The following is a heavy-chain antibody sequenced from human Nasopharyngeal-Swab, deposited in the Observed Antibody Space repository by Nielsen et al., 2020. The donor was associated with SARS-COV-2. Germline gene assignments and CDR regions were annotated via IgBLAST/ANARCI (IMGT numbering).Heavy chain of an antibody. V-gene: IGHV3-9*01. CDR1: GFTFDDYA. CDR2: ISWNSGSI. D-gene: IGHD3-3*01. Sequence: SLKISCAASGFTFDDYAMHWVREAPGKGLEWVSGISWNSGSIGYADSVKGRFTISRDNAKNSLYLQMNSLRAEDTALYYCAKGAYDFWSGYIDYWGQGTLVTGSS. CDR3: AKGAYDFWSGYIDY. J-gene: IGHJ4*02.